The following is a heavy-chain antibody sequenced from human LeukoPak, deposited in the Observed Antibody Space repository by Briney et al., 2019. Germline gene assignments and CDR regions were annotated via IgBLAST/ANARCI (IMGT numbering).Heavy chain of an antibody. D-gene: IGHD3-10*01. Sequence: PSETLSLTCTVSGGSISSYYWSWIRRPPGKGLEWIGYIDYSGSTKYNPSLKSRVSISVDTSKNQFSLKMSSVTAADTALYYCVREGSSSRFVDYWGQGTLVTVSS. CDR1: GGSISSYY. J-gene: IGHJ4*02. V-gene: IGHV4-59*01. CDR3: VREGSSSRFVDY. CDR2: IDYSGST.